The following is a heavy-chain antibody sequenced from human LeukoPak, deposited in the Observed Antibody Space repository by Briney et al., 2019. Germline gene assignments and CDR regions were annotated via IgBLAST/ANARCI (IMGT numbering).Heavy chain of an antibody. CDR3: ARGRFPGDEFDY. J-gene: IGHJ4*02. V-gene: IGHV3-21*01. Sequence: AGGSLRLSCAASGFTFSSYSMNWVRQAPGKGLEWVSSISSSSSYIYYADSVKGRFTISRDNAKNSLYLQMNSLRAEDTAVYYCARGRFPGDEFDYWGQGTLVTVSS. CDR2: ISSSSSYI. D-gene: IGHD3-10*01. CDR1: GFTFSSYS.